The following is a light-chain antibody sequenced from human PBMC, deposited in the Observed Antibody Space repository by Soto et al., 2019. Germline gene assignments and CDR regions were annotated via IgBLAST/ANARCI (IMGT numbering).Light chain of an antibody. Sequence: EIVMTQSPATLSVSPGERATLSCRASQSISNKLVWYQQKPGQAPRLLIYGASTRATGIPARFSGSGSGTEFTLIISSLQSEDSAVYYCQQYNSWLWTFGQGTKVDIK. J-gene: IGKJ1*01. V-gene: IGKV3-15*01. CDR2: GAS. CDR1: QSISNK. CDR3: QQYNSWLWT.